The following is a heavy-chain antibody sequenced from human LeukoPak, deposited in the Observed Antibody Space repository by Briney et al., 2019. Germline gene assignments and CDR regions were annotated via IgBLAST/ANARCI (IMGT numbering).Heavy chain of an antibody. CDR1: GFTFSDYY. CDR3: AREIVAGAFDY. J-gene: IGHJ4*02. D-gene: IGHD6-19*01. Sequence: GGSLRLSCAASGFTFSDYYMSWIRQAPGKGLEWVSDISSSGDIKSYADSVKGRLTISRDNAKTSLHLQMNSLRAEDTAVYYCAREIVAGAFDYWGQGTLVTVSS. V-gene: IGHV3-11*01. CDR2: ISSSGDIK.